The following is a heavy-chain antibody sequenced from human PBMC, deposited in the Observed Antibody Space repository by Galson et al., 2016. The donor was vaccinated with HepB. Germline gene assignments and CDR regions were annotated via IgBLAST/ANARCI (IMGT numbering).Heavy chain of an antibody. CDR1: GFTFRNYG. Sequence: SLRLSCAAPGFTFRNYGMPWVRQAPGKGLEVVSSISRSGDSTDYADSVKGRFTISRDNSKNTLSLQMNSLTADDTAIYYCVQGSTAPAVWGKGTTVTVSS. D-gene: IGHD2-2*01. J-gene: IGHJ6*04. CDR3: VQGSTAPAV. CDR2: ISRSGDST. V-gene: IGHV3-23*01.